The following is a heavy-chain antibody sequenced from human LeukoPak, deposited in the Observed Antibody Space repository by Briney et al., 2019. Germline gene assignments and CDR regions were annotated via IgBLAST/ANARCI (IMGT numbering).Heavy chain of an antibody. D-gene: IGHD2-8*01. V-gene: IGHV3-7*01. CDR1: GFTFSSYW. J-gene: IGHJ4*02. CDR2: IKQDGSEK. Sequence: PGGSLRLSCAASGFTFSSYWMSWVRQAPGKGLEWVANIKQDGSEKYYVDSVKGRFTISRDNAKNSLYLQMNSLRAEDTAVYYCARPISRLYSYFDYWGQGTLVTVSS. CDR3: ARPISRLYSYFDY.